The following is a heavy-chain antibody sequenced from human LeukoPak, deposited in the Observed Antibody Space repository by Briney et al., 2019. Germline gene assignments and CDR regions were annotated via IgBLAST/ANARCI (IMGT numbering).Heavy chain of an antibody. D-gene: IGHD4-17*01. CDR1: GGSISSSNYY. CDR2: IYYSGST. V-gene: IGHV4-39*07. CDR3: ARGQGTVTTH. Sequence: PSETLSLTCSVSGGSISSSNYYWAWIRQPPGKGLEWIGSIYYSGSTYYNPSLKSRVTISLDTSKNQFSLNLSSVTAADTAVYYCARGQGTVTTHWGQGTLVTVSS. J-gene: IGHJ4*02.